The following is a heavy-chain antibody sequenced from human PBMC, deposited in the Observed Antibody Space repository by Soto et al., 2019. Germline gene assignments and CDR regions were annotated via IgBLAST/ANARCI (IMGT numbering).Heavy chain of an antibody. CDR1: GYDFTNYW. V-gene: IGHV5-10-1*01. CDR2: IDPSDSYT. D-gene: IGHD3-9*01. CDR3: ARLQYDILTGAHDH. Sequence: PGESLKISCKVSGYDFTNYWISWVRQMPGKGLEWMGRIDPSDSYTTYNPSFQGHVTMSADKSISTAYLQWSGLKASGTAIYYCARLQYDILTGAHDHWGQGTPVTVSS. J-gene: IGHJ4*02.